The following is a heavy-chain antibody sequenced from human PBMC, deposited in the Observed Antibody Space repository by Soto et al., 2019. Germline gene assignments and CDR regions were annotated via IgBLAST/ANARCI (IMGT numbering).Heavy chain of an antibody. Sequence: GGSLRLSCAASGFTFSSYAMSWVRQAPGKGLEWVSAISGSGGSTYYADSVKSRFTISRDNSKNTLYLQMNSLRAEDTAVYYCAKDLGRFLEWPVDYWGQGTLVTVSS. D-gene: IGHD3-3*01. CDR3: AKDLGRFLEWPVDY. CDR2: ISGSGGST. V-gene: IGHV3-23*01. J-gene: IGHJ4*02. CDR1: GFTFSSYA.